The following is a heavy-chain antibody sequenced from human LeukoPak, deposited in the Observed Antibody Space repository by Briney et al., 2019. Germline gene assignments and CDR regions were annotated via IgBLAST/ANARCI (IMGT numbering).Heavy chain of an antibody. V-gene: IGHV3-30*18. CDR3: AKGGQQLVT. CDR1: GFTFSSYG. CDR2: ISYDGSNK. Sequence: PGGSLRLSCAASGFTFSSYGMLWVRQATGKGLEWVAVISYDGSNKYYADSVKGRFTISRDNSKNTLYLQMNSLRAEDTAVYYCAKGGQQLVTWGQGTLVTVSS. J-gene: IGHJ5*02. D-gene: IGHD6-13*01.